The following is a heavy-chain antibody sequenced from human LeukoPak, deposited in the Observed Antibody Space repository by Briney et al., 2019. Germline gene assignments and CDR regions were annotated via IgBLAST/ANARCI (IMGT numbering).Heavy chain of an antibody. CDR1: GGSISSYY. CDR3: ARLQYCSGTSCYWFDP. J-gene: IGHJ5*02. CDR2: IFSSGST. Sequence: SETLSLTCTVSGGSISSYYWSWIRQPPGKGLEWIAYIFSSGSTNYNPSLKSRVTISVDTSKNQFSLRLSSVTAADTAVYYCARLQYCSGTSCYWFDPWGQGTLVTVSS. V-gene: IGHV4-59*12. D-gene: IGHD2-2*01.